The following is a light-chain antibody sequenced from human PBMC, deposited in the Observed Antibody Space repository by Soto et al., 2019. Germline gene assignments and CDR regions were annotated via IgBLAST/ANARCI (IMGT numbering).Light chain of an antibody. CDR2: KAS. CDR3: QQYNTYPLI. Sequence: DIQMTQSPSTLSASLGDIVTITCRASQSISSWLAWYQQKPGKAPKLLIQKASSLESGVPSRFSGSGSGTEFTLTISSLQPDDFATYYCQQYNTYPLIFGGGTKVEIK. V-gene: IGKV1-5*03. J-gene: IGKJ4*01. CDR1: QSISSW.